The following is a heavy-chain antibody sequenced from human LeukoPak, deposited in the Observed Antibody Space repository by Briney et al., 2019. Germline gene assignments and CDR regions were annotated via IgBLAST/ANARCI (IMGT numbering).Heavy chain of an antibody. CDR3: VRAMAPLDAFNYQYAMDV. V-gene: IGHV1-8*01. Sequence: ASVKVSCKASGYTFNNYDINWVRQAPGQGLEWMGWMNPNSGNTGYAQKFQGRFTLTRETFISTAYMELSSLRSDDTAVYYCVRAMAPLDAFNYQYAMDVWGQGTMVTVSS. CDR1: GYTFNNYD. D-gene: IGHD5-24*01. J-gene: IGHJ6*02. CDR2: MNPNSGNT.